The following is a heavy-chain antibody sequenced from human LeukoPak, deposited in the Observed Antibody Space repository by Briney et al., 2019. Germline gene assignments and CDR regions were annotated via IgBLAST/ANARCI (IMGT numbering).Heavy chain of an antibody. CDR2: IYSGGST. J-gene: IGHJ4*02. D-gene: IGHD1-1*01. V-gene: IGHV3-53*01. CDR3: ARGPAGYN. CDR1: GFTVSSNH. Sequence: GSLRLSCAASGFTVSSNHMSWVRQAPGKGLEWVSVIYSGGSTDYADSVKGRFTISRDNLKNTLYLQMNTLRAEDTAVYYCARGPAGYNWGQGTLVTVSS.